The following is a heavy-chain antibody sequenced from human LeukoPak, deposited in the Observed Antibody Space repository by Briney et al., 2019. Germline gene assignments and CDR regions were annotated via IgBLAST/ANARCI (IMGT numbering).Heavy chain of an antibody. CDR2: ISDDGRKI. D-gene: IGHD3-22*01. Sequence: PGRSLRLSCAASGFTFSNYAMHWARQAPGKGLEWVAVISDDGRKIAYADSMKGRFTISRDNSKNTVYLQMNSLRAEDTAIYYCAKDSHYYYDSSAYYRLDYWGQGTLVTVSS. CDR1: GFTFSNYA. CDR3: AKDSHYYYDSSAYYRLDY. J-gene: IGHJ4*02. V-gene: IGHV3-30*04.